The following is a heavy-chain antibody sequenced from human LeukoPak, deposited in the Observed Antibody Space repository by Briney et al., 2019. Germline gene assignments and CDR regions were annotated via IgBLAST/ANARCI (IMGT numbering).Heavy chain of an antibody. J-gene: IGHJ4*02. D-gene: IGHD1-7*01. CDR3: ARAARITGTTYFDY. CDR2: IYTSGGT. V-gene: IGHV4-4*07. Sequence: SETLSLTCTVSGGSISSYYWSWIRQPAGKGLEWIGRIYTSGGTNYNPSLKSRVTMSVDTSKNQFSLKLSSVTAADTAVYYCARAARITGTTYFDYWGQGTLVTVSS. CDR1: GGSISSYY.